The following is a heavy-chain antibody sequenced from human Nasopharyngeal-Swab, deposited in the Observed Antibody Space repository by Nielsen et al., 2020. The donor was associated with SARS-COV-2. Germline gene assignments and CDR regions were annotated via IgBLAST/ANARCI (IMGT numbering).Heavy chain of an antibody. CDR3: TRVHVHDAFDM. CDR1: GFTLSNYW. J-gene: IGHJ3*02. CDR2: INTDASRT. V-gene: IGHV3-74*01. Sequence: GESLKISCAASGFTLSNYWIHWVRQTPGKGLLWVSRINTDASRTSYADSVKGRFTISRDNAKNTVYLQMNSLRGEDTAVYYCTRVHVHDAFDMWGQGTMVTVSS. D-gene: IGHD3-16*01.